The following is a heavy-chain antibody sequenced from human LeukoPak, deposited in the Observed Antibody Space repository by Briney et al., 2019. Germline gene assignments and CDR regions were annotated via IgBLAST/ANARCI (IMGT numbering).Heavy chain of an antibody. D-gene: IGHD3-9*01. CDR2: INPNSGGT. J-gene: IGHJ6*02. V-gene: IGHV1-2*02. CDR1: GYTFTSYD. CDR3: ARERDILTGYGKAYYYYGMDV. Sequence: ATVKVSCKASGYTFTSYDISWVRQAPGQGLEWMGWINPNSGGTNYAQKFQGRVTMTRDTSISTAYMELSRLRSDDTAVYYCARERDILTGYGKAYYYYGMDVWGQGTTVTVSS.